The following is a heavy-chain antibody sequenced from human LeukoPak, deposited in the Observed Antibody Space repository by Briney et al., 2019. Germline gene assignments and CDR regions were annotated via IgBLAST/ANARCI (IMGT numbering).Heavy chain of an antibody. J-gene: IGHJ6*02. CDR3: ARIVVVPAAITNKYYYYYYGMDV. CDR2: INHSGST. CDR1: GGSFSGYY. Sequence: SETLSLTCAVYGGSFSGYYWSWIRQPPGKGLEWIGEINHSGSTNYNPSLKSRVTISVDTSKNQFSLKLSSVTAADTAVYYCARIVVVPAAITNKYYYYYYGMDVWGQGTTVTVSS. V-gene: IGHV4-34*01. D-gene: IGHD2-2*02.